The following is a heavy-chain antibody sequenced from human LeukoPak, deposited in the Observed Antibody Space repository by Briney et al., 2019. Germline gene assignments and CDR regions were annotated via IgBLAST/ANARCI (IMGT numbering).Heavy chain of an antibody. D-gene: IGHD3-22*01. V-gene: IGHV3-21*04. CDR1: GFTFSSYS. CDR3: ATTNYDSSLLAGWFDP. Sequence: PGGSLRLSCAASGFTFSSYSMNWVRQAPGKGLEWVSSISSSSSYIYYADSVKGRFTISRDNAKNTLYLQMNSLRAEDTAVYYCATTNYDSSLLAGWFDPWGQGTLVTVSS. CDR2: ISSSSSYI. J-gene: IGHJ5*02.